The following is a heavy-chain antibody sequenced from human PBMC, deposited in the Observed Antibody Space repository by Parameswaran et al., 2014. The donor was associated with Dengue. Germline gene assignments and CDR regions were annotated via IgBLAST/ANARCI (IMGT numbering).Heavy chain of an antibody. CDR3: ARDKRIQGYYYYYGMDV. D-gene: IGHD5-18*01. V-gene: IGHV3-21*01. Sequence: KWIRQPPGKGLEWVSSISSSSSYIYYADSVKGRFTISRDNAKNSLYLQMNRLRAEDTAVYYCARDKRIQGYYYYYGMDVWGQGTTVTVSS. CDR2: ISSSSSYI. J-gene: IGHJ6*02.